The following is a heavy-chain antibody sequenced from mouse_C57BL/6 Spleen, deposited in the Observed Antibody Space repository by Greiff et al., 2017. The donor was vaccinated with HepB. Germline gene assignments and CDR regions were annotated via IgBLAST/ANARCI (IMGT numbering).Heavy chain of an antibody. CDR2: ISDGGSYT. CDR3: ARDRGPYAIDY. J-gene: IGHJ4*01. CDR1: GFTFSSYA. Sequence: EVKLVESGGGLVKPGGSLKLSCAASGFTFSSYAMSWVRQTPEKRLAWVATISDGGSYTYYPDNVKGRFTISRDNAKNKLYLQMSHLKSEDTAMYDCARDRGPYAIDYWGQGTSVTVSS. V-gene: IGHV5-4*01.